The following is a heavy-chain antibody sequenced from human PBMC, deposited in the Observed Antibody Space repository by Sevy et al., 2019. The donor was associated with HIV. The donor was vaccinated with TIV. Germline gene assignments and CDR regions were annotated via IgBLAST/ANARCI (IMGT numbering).Heavy chain of an antibody. V-gene: IGHV3-30*04. CDR3: ARGENNDEFFQY. CDR2: TSYVGGDK. D-gene: IGHD1-26*01. Sequence: GGSLRLSCAASGFIFSNFAMHWVRQAPGKGLEWVAVTSYVGGDKYYADSVKGRFTVSRDNSRNILSLEMNSLRRDDTAVYYCARGENNDEFFQYWGQGTLVTVSS. J-gene: IGHJ1*01. CDR1: GFIFSNFA.